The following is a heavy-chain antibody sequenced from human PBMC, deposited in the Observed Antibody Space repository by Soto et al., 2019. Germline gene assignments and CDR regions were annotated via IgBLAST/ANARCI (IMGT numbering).Heavy chain of an antibody. CDR1: GFTFSNYG. CDR3: AREDSIIIPAVSDF. J-gene: IGHJ4*02. V-gene: IGHV3-21*01. Sequence: GGSLRLSCTVSGFTFSNYGINWVRQAPGKGLEWVSSVSKSGYAYYSDSVKGRFTISRDNAKNSVSLQMNTLRVEDTAVYYCAREDSIIIPAVSDFWGQGTLVTVSS. D-gene: IGHD3-22*01. CDR2: VSKSGYA.